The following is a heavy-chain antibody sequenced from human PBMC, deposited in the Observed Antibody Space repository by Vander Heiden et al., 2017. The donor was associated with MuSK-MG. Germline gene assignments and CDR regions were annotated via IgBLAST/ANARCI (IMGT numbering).Heavy chain of an antibody. Sequence: EMHLLESGGGLAQPGGSLILSCAASGSSFSSYAMGWIRQAPGRGLEWVSALSGSGDSTNYADSVKGRFTISRDNSKNTLYLQMNSLRAEDTAAYYCAKGRGSANYFFDYWGQGILVTVSS. D-gene: IGHD3-10*01. CDR1: GSSFSSYA. CDR3: AKGRGSANYFFDY. CDR2: LSGSGDST. J-gene: IGHJ4*02. V-gene: IGHV3-23*01.